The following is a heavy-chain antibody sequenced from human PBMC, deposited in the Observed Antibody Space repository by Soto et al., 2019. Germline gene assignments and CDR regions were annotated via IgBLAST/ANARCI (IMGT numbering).Heavy chain of an antibody. J-gene: IGHJ3*02. V-gene: IGHV1-18*01. CDR2: ISAYNGNT. D-gene: IGHD2-21*01. CDR3: AIDDEFGLIHAYGSDAFDI. Sequence: QVQLVQSGAEVKKPGASVKVSCKASGYTFTSYGISWVRQAPGQGLEWMGWISAYNGNTNYAQKLQGRVTMTTDTATSTAYMELRSLRSDDTAVYSGAIDDEFGLIHAYGSDAFDIWGQGTMVTVSS. CDR1: GYTFTSYG.